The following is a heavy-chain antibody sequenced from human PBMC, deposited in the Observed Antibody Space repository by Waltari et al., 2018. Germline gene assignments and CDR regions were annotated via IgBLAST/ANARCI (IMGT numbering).Heavy chain of an antibody. Sequence: EVQLLQSGGGLVQPGGSLRLSCAASGFTFSSYSMSWFRQAPGKGLEWVSAISGGVQTTLYADAVKGRFSISRDNPKNTLSLQVSSLRAEDSAVYYCAKRLLEPQVGAFDVWGQGTMVTVSS. CDR3: AKRLLEPQVGAFDV. J-gene: IGHJ3*01. D-gene: IGHD3-3*01. CDR2: ISGGVQTT. CDR1: GFTFSSYS. V-gene: IGHV3-23*01.